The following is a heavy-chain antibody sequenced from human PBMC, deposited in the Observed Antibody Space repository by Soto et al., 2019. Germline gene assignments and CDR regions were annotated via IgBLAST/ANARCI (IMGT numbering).Heavy chain of an antibody. J-gene: IGHJ6*02. D-gene: IGHD2-15*01. CDR3: AKVRIDHYYGMDV. Sequence: EVQLLESGGGLVKPGGSLTLSCVGSGFRFSRSGMSWIRQAPGKGLFWVGAISGSGGNTYIADSVEGRFIISRDNSKNTVYLQMSNLRDDDTAIYYCAKVRIDHYYGMDVWGQGTTVTVSS. CDR1: GFRFSRSG. V-gene: IGHV3-23*01. CDR2: ISGSGGNT.